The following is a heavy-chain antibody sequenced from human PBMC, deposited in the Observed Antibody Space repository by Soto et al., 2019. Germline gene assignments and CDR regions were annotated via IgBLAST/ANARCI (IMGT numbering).Heavy chain of an antibody. CDR1: GGSISSGGYY. V-gene: IGHV4-31*03. CDR3: ARVFGFGGMDG. CDR2: IYYSGST. D-gene: IGHD3-10*01. Sequence: QVQLQESGPGLVKPSQTLSLTCTVSGGSISSGGYYWSWIRQHPGKGLEWIGYIYYSGSTYYNPYLKSRVNIQVDPSKNQCSLKLNSVTAADTAVDYGARVFGFGGMDGWGQGTTVTVSS. J-gene: IGHJ6*02.